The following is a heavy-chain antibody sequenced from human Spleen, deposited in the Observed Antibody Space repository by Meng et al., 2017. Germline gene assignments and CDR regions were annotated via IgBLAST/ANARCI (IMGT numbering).Heavy chain of an antibody. J-gene: IGHJ4*02. Sequence: VQSGAGVKKPGAPCKFSGKASGYTFSNYAMHWVRQAPGQRPEWMGWINTDNGHTRYSQRFQARLTILRDTSASTAYMELSSLRSEDTAVYYCARSWITEMANFDSWGQGTLVTVSS. CDR2: INTDNGHT. CDR1: GYTFSNYA. CDR3: ARSWITEMANFDS. V-gene: IGHV1-3*04. D-gene: IGHD5-24*01.